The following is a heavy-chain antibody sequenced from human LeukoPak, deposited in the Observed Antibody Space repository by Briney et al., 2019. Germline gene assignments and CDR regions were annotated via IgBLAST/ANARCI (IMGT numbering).Heavy chain of an antibody. J-gene: IGHJ3*02. CDR3: ATPYCSGISCLDVFNM. Sequence: NPSQTLSLTCNVSGVSVSDGRYYWTWIRQHPGKGLEWIGYKYYSGSAKYDPSLKSRLTISVDTSKNQFSLQLSSVTAADTATYYYATPYCSGISCLDVFNMWGQGTRVTVSS. D-gene: IGHD2-2*01. V-gene: IGHV4-31*03. CDR1: GVSVSDGRYY. CDR2: KYYSGSA.